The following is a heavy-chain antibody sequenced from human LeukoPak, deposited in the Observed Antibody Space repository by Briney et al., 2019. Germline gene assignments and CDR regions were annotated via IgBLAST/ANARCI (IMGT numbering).Heavy chain of an antibody. Sequence: ASVKVSCKASGYTFTGYYMHWVRQAPGQGLEWMGWINPNSGGTNYAQKFQGRVTMTRDTSISTAYMELSRLRSDDTAVYYCARDQSCSSTSCYSWFDPWGQGTLVTVSS. J-gene: IGHJ5*02. CDR1: GYTFTGYY. D-gene: IGHD2-2*01. V-gene: IGHV1-2*02. CDR3: ARDQSCSSTSCYSWFDP. CDR2: INPNSGGT.